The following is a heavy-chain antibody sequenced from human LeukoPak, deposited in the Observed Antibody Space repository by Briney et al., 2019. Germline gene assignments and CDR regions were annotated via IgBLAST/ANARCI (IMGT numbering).Heavy chain of an antibody. Sequence: RPSETLSLTCTVSSASISTYYWSWIRQPPGKGLEWIGYIYHSGTSNYNPSLKSRVTMSVDTSKSQFSLSLSSVTSADTAVYYCAKAAKFYYGSETYYYSDYWGQGILVTVSS. CDR2: IYHSGTS. CDR1: SASISTYY. V-gene: IGHV4-59*01. CDR3: AKAAKFYYGSETYYYSDY. D-gene: IGHD3-10*01. J-gene: IGHJ4*02.